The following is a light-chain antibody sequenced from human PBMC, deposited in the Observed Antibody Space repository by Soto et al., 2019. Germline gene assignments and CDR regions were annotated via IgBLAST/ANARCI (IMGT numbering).Light chain of an antibody. CDR3: AAWDDSLNGVV. V-gene: IGLV1-44*01. Sequence: QSVLTQPPSASGTPGQRVTISCSGSSSNIGSNTINWYQQLPGTAPKLLIYINSQRPSGVPDRFSGSKSGTSASLAISGLQSEDEADYYCAAWDDSLNGVVFGGGTKVTVL. CDR1: SSNIGSNT. CDR2: INS. J-gene: IGLJ2*01.